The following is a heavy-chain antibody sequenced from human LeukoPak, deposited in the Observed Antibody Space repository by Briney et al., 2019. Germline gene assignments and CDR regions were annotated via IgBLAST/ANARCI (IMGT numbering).Heavy chain of an antibody. V-gene: IGHV3-9*01. CDR1: GFTFDGYA. Sequence: HAGGSLRLSCAASGFTFDGYAMHWVRQAPGKGLEWVSGIRWNGGGIAYADSVKGRFTISRDNAKNSLYLQMNSLRPDDTALYYCANGDDSSGFYYSWTYWGQGTLVTVSS. J-gene: IGHJ4*02. D-gene: IGHD3-22*01. CDR3: ANGDDSSGFYYSWTY. CDR2: IRWNGGGI.